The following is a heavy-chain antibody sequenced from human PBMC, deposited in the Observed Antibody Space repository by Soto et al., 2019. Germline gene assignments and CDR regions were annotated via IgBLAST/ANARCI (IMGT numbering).Heavy chain of an antibody. CDR3: AREDPXWFGELMILTVNDAFDI. V-gene: IGHV3-21*01. J-gene: IGHJ3*02. CDR1: GFTFSSYS. Sequence: SLRLSCAASGFTFSSYSMNWVRQAPGKGLEWVSSISSSSSYIYYADSVKGRFTISRDNAKNSLYLQMNSLRAEDTAVYYCAREDPXWFGELMILTVNDAFDIWGQGTMVTVSS. CDR2: ISSSSSYI. D-gene: IGHD3-10*01.